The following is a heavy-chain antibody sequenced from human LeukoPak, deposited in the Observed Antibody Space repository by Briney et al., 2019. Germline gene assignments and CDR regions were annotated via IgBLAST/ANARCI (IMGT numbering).Heavy chain of an antibody. V-gene: IGHV3-15*01. J-gene: IGHJ6*03. D-gene: IGHD6-13*01. CDR3: TVGYSSSWYYYYYMDV. CDR1: GFTFSNAW. Sequence: GGSLRLSCAASGFTFSNAWMSWVRQAPGKGLEWVGRIKSKTDGGTTDYAAPVEGRFTISRDDSKNTLYLQMNSLKTEDTAVYYCTVGYSSSWYYYYYMDVWGKGTTVTVSS. CDR2: IKSKTDGGTT.